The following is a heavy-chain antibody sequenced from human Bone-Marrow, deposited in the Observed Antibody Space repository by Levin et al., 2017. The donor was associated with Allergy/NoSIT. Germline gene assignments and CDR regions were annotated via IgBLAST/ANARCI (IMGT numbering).Heavy chain of an antibody. J-gene: IGHJ3*02. V-gene: IGHV3-30*18. Sequence: GESLKISCAASGFTFSSYGMHWVRQAPGKGLEWVAVISYDGSNKYYADSVKGRFTISRDNSKNTLYLQMNSLRAEDTAVYYCAKDESRYSGSGSYIDIWGQGTMVTVSS. CDR1: GFTFSSYG. CDR2: ISYDGSNK. D-gene: IGHD3-10*01. CDR3: AKDESRYSGSGSYIDI.